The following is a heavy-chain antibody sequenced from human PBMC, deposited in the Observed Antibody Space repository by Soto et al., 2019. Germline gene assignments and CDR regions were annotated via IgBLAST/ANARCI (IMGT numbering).Heavy chain of an antibody. J-gene: IGHJ4*02. Sequence: GGSLRLSCAASGFTFTSYAMSWVRQAPGKGLEWVSAISGSGDSTYYADSVKGRFTISRDNSKNTLYLQMNSLRAEDTAVYYCAKCHLYSSGWYYFDYWGQGTLVTVSS. CDR1: GFTFTSYA. D-gene: IGHD6-19*01. CDR3: AKCHLYSSGWYYFDY. CDR2: ISGSGDST. V-gene: IGHV3-23*01.